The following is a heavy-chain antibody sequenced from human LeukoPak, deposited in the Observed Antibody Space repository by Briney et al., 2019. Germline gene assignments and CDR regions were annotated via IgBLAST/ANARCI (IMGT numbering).Heavy chain of an antibody. J-gene: IGHJ3*02. CDR2: IYYSGST. V-gene: IGHV4-39*01. CDR1: GGSISSSSYY. D-gene: IGHD1-26*01. Sequence: SETLSLTCTVSGGSISSSSYYWGWIRQPPGKGLEWIGSIYYSGSTYYNPSLKSRVTISVDTSKNQFSLKLSSVTAADTALYYCAKGLSWELISAFDIWGQGTMVTVSS. CDR3: AKGLSWELISAFDI.